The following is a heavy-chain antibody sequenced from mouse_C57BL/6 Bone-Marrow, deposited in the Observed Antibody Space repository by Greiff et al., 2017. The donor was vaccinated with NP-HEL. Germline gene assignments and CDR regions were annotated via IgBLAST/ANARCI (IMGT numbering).Heavy chain of an antibody. J-gene: IGHJ4*01. V-gene: IGHV1-15*01. D-gene: IGHD2-4*01. CDR3: TRVYYDYFYAMDY. Sequence: QVQLQQSGAELVRPGASVTLSCKASGYTFTDYEMHWVKQTPVHGLEWIGAIDPETGGTAYNQKFKGKAILTADKSSSTAYMELRSLTSEDSAVYYCTRVYYDYFYAMDYWGQGTSVTVSS. CDR1: GYTFTDYE. CDR2: IDPETGGT.